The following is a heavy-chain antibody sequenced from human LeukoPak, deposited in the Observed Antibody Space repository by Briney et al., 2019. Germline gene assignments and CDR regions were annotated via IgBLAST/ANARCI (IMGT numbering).Heavy chain of an antibody. J-gene: IGHJ6*03. Sequence: GESLKISFKGSGYNLIRYSIVWVRQMPGRGLEWMGVIYPGDSDTRYRPSFEGQVTISADKAIDTAYLQWSSLKASDTAIYYCARREHFYYYLDVWGKGATVTVSS. D-gene: IGHD1/OR15-1a*01. V-gene: IGHV5-51*01. CDR3: ARREHFYYYLDV. CDR2: IYPGDSDT. CDR1: GYNLIRYS.